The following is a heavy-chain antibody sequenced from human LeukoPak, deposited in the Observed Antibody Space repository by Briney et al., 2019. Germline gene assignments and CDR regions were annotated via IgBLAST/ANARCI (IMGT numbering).Heavy chain of an antibody. D-gene: IGHD5-18*01. CDR3: AKDTHGYSYGFDY. J-gene: IGHJ4*02. Sequence: PGGSLRLSCAASGFTFCSYAMSWVRQAPGQGREWVSAISGSGGSTYYADSVKGRFTISRDNSKNTLYLQMNSLRAEDTAVYYCAKDTHGYSYGFDYWGQGTLDTVSS. V-gene: IGHV3-23*01. CDR1: GFTFCSYA. CDR2: ISGSGGST.